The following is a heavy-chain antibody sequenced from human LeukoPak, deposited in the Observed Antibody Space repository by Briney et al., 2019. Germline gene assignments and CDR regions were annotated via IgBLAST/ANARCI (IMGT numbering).Heavy chain of an antibody. Sequence: ASVKVSCKASGYTFTSHGISWVRQAPGQGLEWMGWISAYNGNTNYAQKLQGRVTMTTDTSTSTAYMELRSLRSDDTAVYYCARDPLEWPSYYFDYWGQGTLVTVSS. CDR1: GYTFTSHG. V-gene: IGHV1-18*01. CDR3: ARDPLEWPSYYFDY. J-gene: IGHJ4*02. D-gene: IGHD3-3*01. CDR2: ISAYNGNT.